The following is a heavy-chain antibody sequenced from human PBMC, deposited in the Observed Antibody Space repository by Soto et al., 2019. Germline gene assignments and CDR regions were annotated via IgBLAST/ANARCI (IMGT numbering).Heavy chain of an antibody. CDR1: GDSISSGGYS. CDR2: IYHSGSA. J-gene: IGHJ1*01. Sequence: PSETLSLTCAVSGDSISSGGYSWNWIRQPPGKGLEWIGYIYHSGSAHYNPSLKSRVTLSVDRSKNQFSLRLNSVTAADTAIYFCASGGDGYKLPYWGQGALVTVSS. D-gene: IGHD5-12*01. CDR3: ASGGDGYKLPY. V-gene: IGHV4-30-2*01.